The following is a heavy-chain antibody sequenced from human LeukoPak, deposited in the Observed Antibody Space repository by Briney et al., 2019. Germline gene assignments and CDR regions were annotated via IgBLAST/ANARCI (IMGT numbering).Heavy chain of an antibody. J-gene: IGHJ6*03. CDR1: GGTFSSYT. Sequence: SVTVSCKASGGTFSSYTFSWVRQAPGQGLEWMGGIIPVRGQPIYAQKFLDRLTITADESTSTAYMDLRSLRPEDTAVYFCARDGGYTAHYYYYMGVWGKGTTVIVSS. D-gene: IGHD2-2*02. V-gene: IGHV1-69*10. CDR3: ARDGGYTAHYYYYMGV. CDR2: IIPVRGQP.